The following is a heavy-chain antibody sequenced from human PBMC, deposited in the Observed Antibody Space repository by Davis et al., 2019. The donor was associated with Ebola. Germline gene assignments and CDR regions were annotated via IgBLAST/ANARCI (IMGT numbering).Heavy chain of an antibody. V-gene: IGHV3-23*01. CDR2: ISGSGGST. CDR3: ARDRGWQQFDY. CDR1: GFTFSSYA. J-gene: IGHJ4*02. Sequence: GESLKISCAASGFTFSSYAMSWVRQAPGKGLEWVSAISGSGGSTYYADSVKGRFTISRDNAENSLFLQMNSLRGVDTAVYYCARDRGWQQFDYWGQGTLVTVSS. D-gene: IGHD1/OR15-1a*01.